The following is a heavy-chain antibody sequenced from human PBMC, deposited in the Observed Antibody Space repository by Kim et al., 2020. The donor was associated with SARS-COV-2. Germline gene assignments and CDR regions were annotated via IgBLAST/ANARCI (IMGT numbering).Heavy chain of an antibody. D-gene: IGHD4-17*01. CDR3: ARDQSAYGGKPLDY. CDR1: GGTFSSYA. V-gene: IGHV1-69*13. Sequence: SVKVSCKASGGTFSSYAISWVRQAPGQGLEWMGGIIPIFGTANYAQKFQGRVTITADESTSTAYMELSSLRSEDTAVYYCARDQSAYGGKPLDYWGQGTLVTVSS. J-gene: IGHJ4*02. CDR2: IIPIFGTA.